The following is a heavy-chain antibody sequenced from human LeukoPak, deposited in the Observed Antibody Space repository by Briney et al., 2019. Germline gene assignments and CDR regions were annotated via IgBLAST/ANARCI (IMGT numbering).Heavy chain of an antibody. Sequence: GSLRLSCAASGFTFSSYSMNWIRQAPGKWLEWVSYISSSGSTIYYADSVKGRFTISRDNAKNSLYLQMNSLRAEDTAVYYCARDRDCSSSSPDYWGQGTLVTVSS. CDR3: ARDRDCSSSSPDY. CDR2: ISSSGSTI. CDR1: GFTFSSYS. D-gene: IGHD6-13*01. J-gene: IGHJ4*02. V-gene: IGHV3-48*04.